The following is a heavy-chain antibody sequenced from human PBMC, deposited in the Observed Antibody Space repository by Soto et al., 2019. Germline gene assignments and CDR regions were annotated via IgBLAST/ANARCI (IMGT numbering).Heavy chain of an antibody. CDR3: ARRTIAYWYFDL. CDR1: GYTFTSYD. D-gene: IGHD1-1*01. CDR2: MNGNSGNT. V-gene: IGHV1-8*01. Sequence: QVQLVQSGAEVKKPGASVKVSCKASGYTFTSYDINWVRQATGQGLEWMGWMNGNSGNTGYAQKFQGRVTMTRDNSMSTAYMELSSLTSEDTAVYYCARRTIAYWYFDLWGRGTLVTVSS. J-gene: IGHJ2*01.